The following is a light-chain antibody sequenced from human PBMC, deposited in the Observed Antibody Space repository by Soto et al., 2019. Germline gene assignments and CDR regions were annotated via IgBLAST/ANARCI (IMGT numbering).Light chain of an antibody. CDR1: NSNIGAGYD. CDR2: ANS. J-gene: IGLJ3*02. V-gene: IGLV1-40*01. Sequence: QSVLTQPPSVSGAPGQRVTISCTGSNSNIGAGYDVHWYQQLPGTAPKLLIYANSNRPSGVPDRFSGSKSGTSASLAIPGLQAEDEADYYCQSYARSLSARVFGGGTKLNVL. CDR3: QSYARSLSARV.